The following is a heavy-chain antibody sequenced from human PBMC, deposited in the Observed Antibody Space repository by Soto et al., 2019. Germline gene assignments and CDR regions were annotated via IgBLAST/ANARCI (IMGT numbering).Heavy chain of an antibody. CDR3: ARVPGP. CDR1: SGSISRGGYS. V-gene: IGHV4-30-2*01. CDR2: IYHRGST. J-gene: IGHJ5*02. Sequence: PSETLSLTCAVSSGSISRGGYSWSWIRQPPGKGLEWIAYIYHRGSTYYNPSLKSRVTISVDRSKNQFSLKLSSVTAADTAVYYCARVPGPWGQGTLVTVSS.